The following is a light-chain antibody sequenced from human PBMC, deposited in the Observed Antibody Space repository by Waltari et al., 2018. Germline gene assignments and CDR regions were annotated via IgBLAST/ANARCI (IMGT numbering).Light chain of an antibody. CDR1: SSDVGDYNY. CDR3: CSYAGRYTFDVV. CDR2: DVT. V-gene: IGLV2-11*01. J-gene: IGLJ2*01. Sequence: QSALTQPRSVSGSPGQSVTISCTGSSSDVGDYNYVSWYQQHPDTAPKLLIYDVTKRPSGVPDRFSGSKSGNTASRTISGLQAEDEADYYCCSYAGRYTFDVVFGGGTKLTVL.